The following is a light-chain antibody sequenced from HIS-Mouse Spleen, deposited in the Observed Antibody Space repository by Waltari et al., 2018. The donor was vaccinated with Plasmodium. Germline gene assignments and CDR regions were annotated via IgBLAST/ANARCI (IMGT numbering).Light chain of an antibody. CDR1: KLGDKY. V-gene: IGLV3-1*01. CDR3: QAWDSSTAV. Sequence: SYELTQPPSVSVSPGQTASITCSGEKLGDKYACWYQQKPGQSHGLVIYQDSKRPSGIPERFSGSNSGNTATLTISGTQAMDEADYYCQAWDSSTAVFGGGTKLTVL. J-gene: IGLJ3*02. CDR2: QDS.